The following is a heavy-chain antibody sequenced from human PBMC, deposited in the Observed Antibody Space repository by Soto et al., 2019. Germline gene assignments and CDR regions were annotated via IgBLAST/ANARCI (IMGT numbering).Heavy chain of an antibody. D-gene: IGHD3-22*01. Sequence: PSETLSLTCTVSGGSISSYYWSWSRQPPGKGLEWIGSIYYSGSTNYNPSLKRRVTISVDTSKNQFSLKLSSVTAADTAVYYCARVAYDSSGYYKWFDYWGQGTLVTVSS. V-gene: IGHV4-59*01. CDR2: IYYSGST. CDR1: GGSISSYY. CDR3: ARVAYDSSGYYKWFDY. J-gene: IGHJ4*02.